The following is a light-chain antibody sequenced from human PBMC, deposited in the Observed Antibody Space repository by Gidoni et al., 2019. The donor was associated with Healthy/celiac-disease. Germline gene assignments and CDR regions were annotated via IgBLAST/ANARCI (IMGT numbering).Light chain of an antibody. J-gene: IGKJ2*03. CDR1: PTISNW. V-gene: IGKV1-5*03. CDR3: QQYNGYPFS. CDR2: RAS. Sequence: IQMTQSPSTLSASVGDRVTITCRASPTISNWLAWYQQKPGKAPKLLIYRASSLESGVPSRFSGSGSGTEFTLTVSSLQHDDFATYYCQQYNGYPFSFGQGTKLEIK.